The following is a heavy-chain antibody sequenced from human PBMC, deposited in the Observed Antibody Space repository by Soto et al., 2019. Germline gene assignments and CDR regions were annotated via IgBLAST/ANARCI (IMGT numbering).Heavy chain of an antibody. D-gene: IGHD2-2*01. CDR2: ISGSGGST. J-gene: IGHJ4*02. CDR3: AKSTISGVVPAAISGY. V-gene: IGHV3-23*01. Sequence: GGSLRLSCAASGFTFSSYAMSWVRQAPGKGLEWVSAISGSGGSTYYADSVKGRFTISRDNSKNTLYLQMNSLRAEDTAVYYCAKSTISGVVPAAISGYWGQGTLVTVSS. CDR1: GFTFSSYA.